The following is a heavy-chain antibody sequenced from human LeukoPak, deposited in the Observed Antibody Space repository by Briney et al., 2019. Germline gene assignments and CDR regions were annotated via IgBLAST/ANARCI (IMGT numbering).Heavy chain of an antibody. D-gene: IGHD3-16*01. V-gene: IGHV4-59*11. J-gene: IGHJ4*02. CDR3: ASLRGGTPSY. CDR1: GGSIGSHF. CDR2: INYSGTT. Sequence: KPSETLSLTCTVSGGSIGSHFWNWIRQPPGKGLEWIGYINYSGTTSYNPSLKSRITLSIDTSKNQFSLKVNSVTAADTAVYYCASLRGGTPSYWGQGTPVTVSS.